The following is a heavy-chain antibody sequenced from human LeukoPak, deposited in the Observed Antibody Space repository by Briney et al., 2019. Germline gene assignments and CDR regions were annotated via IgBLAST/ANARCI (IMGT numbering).Heavy chain of an antibody. CDR3: TGESYRTSFLFDL. CDR2: ISTSGSA. CDR1: GDSVSSYY. Sequence: SETLSLTCTVSGDSVSSYYWSWIRQPAGNRLEWIGRISTSGSARYNPSLKSRVTLSIDTSKNQISLNVKSVTAADTAVYYCTGESYRTSFLFDLWGQGTVVTVSS. J-gene: IGHJ4*02. V-gene: IGHV4-4*07. D-gene: IGHD5-12*01.